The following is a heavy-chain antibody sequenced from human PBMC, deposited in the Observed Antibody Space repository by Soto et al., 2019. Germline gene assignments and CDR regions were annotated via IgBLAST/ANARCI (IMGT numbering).Heavy chain of an antibody. CDR1: GFTFSSYG. V-gene: IGHV3-30*18. J-gene: IGHJ3*02. CDR3: AKDDRTSTTMTTWGPFDI. CDR2: ISYDGSNK. Sequence: GGSLRLSCAASGFTFSSYGMHWVRQAPGKGLEWVAVISYDGSNKYYADSVKGRFTISRDNSKNTLYLQMNSLRAEDTAVYYCAKDDRTSTTMTTWGPFDIWGQGTMVTVSS. D-gene: IGHD4-17*01.